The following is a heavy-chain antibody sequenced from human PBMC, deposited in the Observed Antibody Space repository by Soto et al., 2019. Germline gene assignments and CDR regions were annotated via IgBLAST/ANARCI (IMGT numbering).Heavy chain of an antibody. J-gene: IGHJ4*02. CDR3: ARVGGVRGYHYVTAFDY. Sequence: QVQLVQSGAEVEEPGASERVSCKASGYTFTNFGINWVRQAPGQGLEWMGWISVYNDKTNYAQNFQDRVTMTTDTSTSTAYMELRSLRSDDTATYYCARVGGVRGYHYVTAFDYWGQGTLVTVSS. CDR2: ISVYNDKT. D-gene: IGHD6-25*01. V-gene: IGHV1-18*01. CDR1: GYTFTNFG.